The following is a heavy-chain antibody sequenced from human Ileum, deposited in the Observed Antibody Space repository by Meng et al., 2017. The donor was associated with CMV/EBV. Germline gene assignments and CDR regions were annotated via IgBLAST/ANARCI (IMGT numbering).Heavy chain of an antibody. D-gene: IGHD6-25*01. V-gene: IGHV3-30*02. CDR1: GFTFSNYG. J-gene: IGHJ6*02. Sequence: GGSLRLSCAASGFTFSNYGMHWVRQAPGKGLEWVAIIWNDGSHKYYADSVKGRFTISRDNSKNTMSLQMNSLRAEDTALYYCAKDRRGGFFDGMDVWGQGTTVTVSS. CDR3: AKDRRGGFFDGMDV. CDR2: IWNDGSHK.